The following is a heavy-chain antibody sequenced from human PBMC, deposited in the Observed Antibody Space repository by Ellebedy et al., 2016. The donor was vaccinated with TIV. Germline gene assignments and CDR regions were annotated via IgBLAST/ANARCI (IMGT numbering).Heavy chain of an antibody. CDR3: ARDSTGLQSWYSIDY. J-gene: IGHJ4*02. CDR2: IIPIFGTA. Sequence: AASVKVSCKASGYTFTSYDINWARQAPGQGLEWMGGIIPIFGTANYAQKFQGRVTITADESTSTAYMELSSLRSEDTAVYYCARDSTGLQSWYSIDYWGQGTLVTVSS. D-gene: IGHD6-13*01. V-gene: IGHV1-69*13. CDR1: GYTFTSYD.